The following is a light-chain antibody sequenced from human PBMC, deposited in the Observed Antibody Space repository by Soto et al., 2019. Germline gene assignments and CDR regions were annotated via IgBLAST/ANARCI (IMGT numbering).Light chain of an antibody. J-gene: IGKJ1*01. Sequence: EVVMTQSPATLSVSPGARATLSCRASQSVTSRYLAWYKQKPGQAPRLLIFGASIRDTGIPDRFSGSGSGTDFTLPISRLEPEEFAVDDCQQYGSSRTFGQGTKVDIK. V-gene: IGKV3-20*01. CDR1: QSVTSRY. CDR3: QQYGSSRT. CDR2: GAS.